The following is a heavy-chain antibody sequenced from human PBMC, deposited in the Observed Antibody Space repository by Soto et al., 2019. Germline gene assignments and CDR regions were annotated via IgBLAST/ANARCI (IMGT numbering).Heavy chain of an antibody. V-gene: IGHV3-30-3*01. J-gene: IGHJ4*02. CDR2: ISYDGINK. CDR1: GFSFSSYA. Sequence: QVQLVESGGGVVQPGRSLRLSCAASGFSFSSYAMHWFRQAPGKGLEWVSVISYDGINKYHADSVKGRFTISRDNSENTLYLQMNGLRAEDTAVYNCAREGLAPMIDYWGQGTLVTVSS. CDR3: AREGLAPMIDY. D-gene: IGHD3-22*01.